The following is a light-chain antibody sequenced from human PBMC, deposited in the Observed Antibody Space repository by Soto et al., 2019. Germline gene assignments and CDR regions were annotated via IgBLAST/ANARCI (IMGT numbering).Light chain of an antibody. J-gene: IGLJ1*01. Sequence: QSVLTQPASVSGSPGQSITISCTGTSSDVGGYNYVSWYQHHPGKAPKLLIYDVNSRPSGVSDRFSGSKSGNTASLTISGLQAEDEADYYCSSYTISSTEVFGTGTKVT. CDR1: SSDVGGYNY. CDR2: DVN. V-gene: IGLV2-14*03. CDR3: SSYTISSTEV.